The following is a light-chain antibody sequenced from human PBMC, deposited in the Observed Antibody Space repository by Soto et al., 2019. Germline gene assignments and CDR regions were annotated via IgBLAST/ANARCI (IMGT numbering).Light chain of an antibody. CDR1: SGSIGGNY. Sequence: NFMLTQPQSVSESPGKTVTISCTRTSGSIGGNYVHWYQQRPGSSPTTVIYEDNQRPSGVPDRFSGSIDSSSNSASLTISGLQTEAEADYYCPSYGNDWVFGGGTKVTVL. CDR3: PSYGNDWV. J-gene: IGLJ3*02. V-gene: IGLV6-57*01. CDR2: EDN.